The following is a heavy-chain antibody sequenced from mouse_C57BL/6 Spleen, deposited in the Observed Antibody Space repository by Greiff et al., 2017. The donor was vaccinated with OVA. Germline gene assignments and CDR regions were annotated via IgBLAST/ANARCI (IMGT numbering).Heavy chain of an antibody. CDR3: AREEGSTMVTTDY. D-gene: IGHD2-2*01. V-gene: IGHV1-80*01. CDR1: GYAFSSYW. Sequence: QVQLQQSGAELVKPGASVTISCKASGYAFSSYWMNWVKQRPGKGLEWIGQIYPGDGDTTYNGKFKGKATLTADKSSSTAYMQLSSLTSEDSAVYFCAREEGSTMVTTDYWGQGTTLTVSA. CDR2: IYPGDGDT. J-gene: IGHJ2*01.